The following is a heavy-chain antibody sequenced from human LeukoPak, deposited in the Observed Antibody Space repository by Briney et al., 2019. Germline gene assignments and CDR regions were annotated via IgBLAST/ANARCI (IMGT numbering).Heavy chain of an antibody. D-gene: IGHD7-27*01. CDR1: GGTFSSYA. CDR2: IIPIFGTA. J-gene: IGHJ3*02. V-gene: IGHV1-69*05. CDR3: AREKTGDHYERYAFDI. Sequence: ASVKVSCKASGGTFSSYAISWVRQAPGQGLEWMGGIIPIFGTANYAQKFQGRVTITTDESTSTAYMELSSLRSEDTAVYYCAREKTGDHYERYAFDIWGQGTMVTVSS.